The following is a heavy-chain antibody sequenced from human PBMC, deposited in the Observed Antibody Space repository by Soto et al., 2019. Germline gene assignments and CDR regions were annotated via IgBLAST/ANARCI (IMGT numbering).Heavy chain of an antibody. Sequence: QVQLQESGPGLVKPSQTLSLTCTVSGGSISSGDYYWSWILQPPGKGLAWIGYIYYSGSTYYNPSLKSRVTRSVDTSKNQFSLKLSSVTAADTAVYYCATADYYVSGSYSYWGQGTLVTVSS. CDR1: GGSISSGDYY. V-gene: IGHV4-30-4*01. CDR3: ATADYYVSGSYSY. D-gene: IGHD3-10*01. CDR2: IYYSGST. J-gene: IGHJ4*02.